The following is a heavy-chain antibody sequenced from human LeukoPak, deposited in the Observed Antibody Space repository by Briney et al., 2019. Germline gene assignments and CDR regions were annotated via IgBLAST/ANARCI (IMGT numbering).Heavy chain of an antibody. CDR2: ISAYNGNT. V-gene: IGHV1-18*01. Sequence: ASVKVSCKASGYTFTSYGISWVRQAPGQGLEWMGWISAYNGNTNYAQKLQGRVTMTTDTSTSTAYMELRSLRSDDTAVYYCAREDYYDSSGYYPTTRIFDYWGQGTLVTVSS. J-gene: IGHJ4*02. CDR1: GYTFTSYG. CDR3: AREDYYDSSGYYPTTRIFDY. D-gene: IGHD3-22*01.